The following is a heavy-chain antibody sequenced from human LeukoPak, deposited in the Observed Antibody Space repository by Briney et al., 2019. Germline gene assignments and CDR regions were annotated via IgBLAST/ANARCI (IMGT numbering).Heavy chain of an antibody. Sequence: ASVKVSCTASGYTFTGYYIHWVRQAPGQGLEWMGRINPNNGGTNYAQKFQGRVTMTRDTSISTAYMELNRLTSDDTAVYYCVRAPGPAMDYWGQGTLATVSS. CDR2: INPNNGGT. CDR3: VRAPGPAMDY. V-gene: IGHV1-2*06. CDR1: GYTFTGYY. J-gene: IGHJ4*02.